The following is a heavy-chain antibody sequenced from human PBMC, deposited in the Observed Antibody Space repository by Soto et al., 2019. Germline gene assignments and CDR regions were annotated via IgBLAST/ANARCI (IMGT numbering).Heavy chain of an antibody. D-gene: IGHD2-15*01. J-gene: IGHJ4*02. CDR1: GGSFSGYY. V-gene: IGHV4-34*01. CDR2: INHSGST. CDR3: ARGLRSSVVVAALPNY. Sequence: SETLSLTCAVYGGSFSGYYWSWIRQPPGKGLEWIGEINHSGSTNYNPSLKSRVTISVDTSKNQFSLKLSSVTAADTAVYYCARGLRSSVVVAALPNYWGQGTLVTVSS.